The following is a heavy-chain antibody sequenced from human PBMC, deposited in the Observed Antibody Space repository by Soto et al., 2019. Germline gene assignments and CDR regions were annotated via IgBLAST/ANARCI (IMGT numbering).Heavy chain of an antibody. D-gene: IGHD5-12*01. Sequence: QVQLVESGGGVVQPGRSLRLSCAASGFTFSSYGMHWVRQAPGKGLEWVAVIWYDGSNKYYADSVKGRFTISRDNYKNTLYLQMNSLRADDTAVYCCARAPIVAGYFDCWGQGTLVTVSS. V-gene: IGHV3-33*01. CDR1: GFTFSSYG. CDR3: ARAPIVAGYFDC. J-gene: IGHJ4*02. CDR2: IWYDGSNK.